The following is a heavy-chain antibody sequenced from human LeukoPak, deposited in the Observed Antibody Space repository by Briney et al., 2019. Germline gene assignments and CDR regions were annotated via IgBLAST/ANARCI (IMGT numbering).Heavy chain of an antibody. CDR1: GGTFSSYA. D-gene: IGHD3-10*01. V-gene: IGHV1-69*05. J-gene: IGHJ5*02. CDR3: ARDSGDYYGSGSYLVNWSDP. Sequence: SVKVSCKASGGTFSSYAISWVRQAPGQGLEWMGGVIPIFGTANYAQKFQGRVTITTDESTSTAYMELSSLRSEDTAVYYCARDSGDYYGSGSYLVNWSDPWGQGTLVTVSS. CDR2: VIPIFGTA.